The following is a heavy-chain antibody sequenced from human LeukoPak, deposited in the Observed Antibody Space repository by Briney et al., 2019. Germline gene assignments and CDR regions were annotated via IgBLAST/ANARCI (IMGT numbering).Heavy chain of an antibody. V-gene: IGHV1-46*01. CDR3: ARDVASSGYYWD. D-gene: IGHD3-22*01. J-gene: IGHJ4*02. Sequence: ASVKVSCKASGYTFTSYYMHWVRQAPGQGLEWMGIINPSGGSASYAQKFQGRVTMTWDTSTSTVYMEVSSLRSEDTAVYYCARDVASSGYYWDWGQGTLVTVSS. CDR2: INPSGGSA. CDR1: GYTFTSYY.